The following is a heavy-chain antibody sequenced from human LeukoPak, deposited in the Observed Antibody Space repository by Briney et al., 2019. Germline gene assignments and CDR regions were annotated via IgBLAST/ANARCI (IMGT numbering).Heavy chain of an antibody. D-gene: IGHD3-10*01. CDR1: GYTFTGYY. CDR2: INPNSGGT. J-gene: IGHJ4*02. V-gene: IGHV1-2*02. CDR3: ARVDMVRGVIFDY. Sequence: ASVKVSCKASGYTFTGYYMHWVRQAPGQGLEWMGWINPNSGGTNYAQKFQGRVTMTRDTSISTAYMELSRLRSDDTAVYYCARVDMVRGVIFDYWGQGTLVTVSS.